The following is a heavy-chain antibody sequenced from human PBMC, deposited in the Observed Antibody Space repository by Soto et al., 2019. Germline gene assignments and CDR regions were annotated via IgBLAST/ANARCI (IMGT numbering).Heavy chain of an antibody. CDR1: GYTFTSYD. CDR3: ALGGGVTIFGVVIIPDYFDY. J-gene: IGHJ4*02. Sequence: QVPLVQSGAEVKKPGASVKVSCKASGYTFTSYDINWVRQATGQGLEWMGWMNPNSGNTGYAQKFQGRVTMTRNTSISTAYMELSSLRSEDTAVYYCALGGGVTIFGVVIIPDYFDYWGQGTLVTVSS. CDR2: MNPNSGNT. D-gene: IGHD3-3*01. V-gene: IGHV1-8*01.